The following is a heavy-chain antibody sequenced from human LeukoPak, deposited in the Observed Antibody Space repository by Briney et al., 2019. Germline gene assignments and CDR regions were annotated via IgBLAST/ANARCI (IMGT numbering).Heavy chain of an antibody. CDR2: IYPGDSDI. Sequence: GESLKISCKGSGYTFTSYWIGWVSQMPGKGLEWMGIIYPGDSDIRYSPSFQGQVTISADRSISTAYLQWNSLKASDTAMYYCARHFGGNWDYWGQGTLVTVSS. V-gene: IGHV5-51*01. CDR1: GYTFTSYW. J-gene: IGHJ4*02. CDR3: ARHFGGNWDY. D-gene: IGHD4-23*01.